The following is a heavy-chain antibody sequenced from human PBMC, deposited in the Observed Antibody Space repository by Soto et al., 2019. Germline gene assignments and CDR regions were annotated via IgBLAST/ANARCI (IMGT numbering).Heavy chain of an antibody. CDR3: ARLGRGYNVYSGVS. Sequence: QLQLLEPGPRLVKPSETLALTCSVSSGSIKSSGYYWGWIRQSPEKGLEWIGSIYYSGSTSFNPSLESRVSLSVDTSKNQFSLRLSAVTAADTALYFCARLGRGYNVYSGVSWGQGALVIVSS. CDR2: IYYSGST. J-gene: IGHJ5*02. CDR1: SGSIKSSGYY. V-gene: IGHV4-39*01. D-gene: IGHD5-12*01.